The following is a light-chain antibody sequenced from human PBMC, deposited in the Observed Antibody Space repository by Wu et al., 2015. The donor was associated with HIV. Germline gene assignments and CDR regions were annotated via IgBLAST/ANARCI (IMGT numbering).Light chain of an antibody. CDR2: AAS. CDR1: QDISTW. Sequence: DIQMSQSPSFVSASVGDRVTVTCRATQDISTWLAWYHMKPGKAPKLLISAASTLQSGVPSRFSGSRSGTTFSLTITGLQPEDIGTYYCQQCHSFPLTFGGGRRSRSN. J-gene: IGKJ4*01. V-gene: IGKV1-12*01. CDR3: QQCHSFPLT.